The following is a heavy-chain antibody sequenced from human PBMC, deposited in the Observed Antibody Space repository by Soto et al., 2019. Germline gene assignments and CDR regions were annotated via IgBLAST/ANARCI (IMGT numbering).Heavy chain of an antibody. Sequence: QVQLQQWGAGLLKPSETLSLTCAVYGGSFSGYYWSWIRQPPGKGLEWIGEINHSGSTNYNPSLKRPVPISVDTSKNQFSLKLSSVTAADTAVYYCARGPLRQQLTPYGFDYWGQGTLVTVSS. CDR3: ARGPLRQQLTPYGFDY. CDR2: INHSGST. V-gene: IGHV4-34*01. J-gene: IGHJ4*02. D-gene: IGHD6-13*01. CDR1: GGSFSGYY.